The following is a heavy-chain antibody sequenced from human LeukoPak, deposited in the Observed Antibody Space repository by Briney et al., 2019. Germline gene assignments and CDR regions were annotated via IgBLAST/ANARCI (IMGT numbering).Heavy chain of an antibody. CDR2: IYYSGCS. D-gene: IGHD4-17*01. CDR3: ARRLRKNLFDP. V-gene: IGHV4-59*08. Sequence: SETLSLTCTVSGVSLSSDYWSWIRLPPWKGLEWIGYIYYSGCSYYNPSLQSRVTMPVDTSKNQFSLKLTSVTAADTAVYYCARRLRKNLFDPWGKGTLVTVSS. CDR1: GVSLSSDY. J-gene: IGHJ5*02.